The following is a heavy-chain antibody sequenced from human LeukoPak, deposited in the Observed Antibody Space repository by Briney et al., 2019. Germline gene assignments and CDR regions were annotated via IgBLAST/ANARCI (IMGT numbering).Heavy chain of an antibody. CDR3: ARDRGRYDISTWRFNY. V-gene: IGHV3-11*01. CDR2: TSSSGITI. J-gene: IGHJ4*02. Sequence: GGSLRLSCAASGFTFSDYYMSWIRQAPGKGLEWISYTSSSGITIYYADSVKGRFTMSRDNAKNSLYLQMNSLRAEDTAVYYCARDRGRYDISTWRFNYWGQGALVTVSS. D-gene: IGHD3-9*01. CDR1: GFTFSDYY.